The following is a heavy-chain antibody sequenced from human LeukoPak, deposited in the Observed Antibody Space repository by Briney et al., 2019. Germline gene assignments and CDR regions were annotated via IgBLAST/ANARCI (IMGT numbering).Heavy chain of an antibody. V-gene: IGHV1-69*04. CDR2: IIPILGIA. CDR1: GGTFSSYT. Sequence: GASVKVSCKASGGTFSSYTISWVRQAPGQGLEWMGRIIPILGIANYAQKFQGRVTITADKSTSTAYMELSSLRSEDTAVYYCARDWAYSSSRFDPWGQGTLVTVSS. D-gene: IGHD6-13*01. CDR3: ARDWAYSSSRFDP. J-gene: IGHJ5*02.